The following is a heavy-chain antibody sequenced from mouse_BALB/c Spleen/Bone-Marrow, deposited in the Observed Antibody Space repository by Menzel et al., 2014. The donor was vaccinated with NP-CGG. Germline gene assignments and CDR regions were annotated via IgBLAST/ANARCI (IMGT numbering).Heavy chain of an antibody. CDR1: GYTFTSYY. V-gene: IGHV1S81*02. Sequence: QVQLQQSGAELVKPGASVKLSCKASGYTFTSYYMYWVKQRPGQGLEWFGEINPSNGGTNFNEKFKNKATLTVDKSSSTAYMQLSSRTSEDSAVYYCSRGRRDALDYWGQGTSVTASS. J-gene: IGHJ4*01. CDR2: INPSNGGT. CDR3: SRGRRDALDY.